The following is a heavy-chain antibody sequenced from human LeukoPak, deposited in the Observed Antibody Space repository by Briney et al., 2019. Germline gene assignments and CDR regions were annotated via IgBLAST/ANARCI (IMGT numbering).Heavy chain of an antibody. D-gene: IGHD3-3*01. CDR1: GFTFSSYA. CDR3: AREMVLRFLEWLSSPLPGSFDY. J-gene: IGHJ4*02. CDR2: ISGSGGST. V-gene: IGHV3-23*01. Sequence: PGGSLRLSCAASGFTFSSYAMSWVRQAPGKGLEWVSAISGSGGSTYYADSVKGRFTISRDNSKNTLYLQMNSLRAEDTAVYYCAREMVLRFLEWLSSPLPGSFDYWGQGTLVTVSS.